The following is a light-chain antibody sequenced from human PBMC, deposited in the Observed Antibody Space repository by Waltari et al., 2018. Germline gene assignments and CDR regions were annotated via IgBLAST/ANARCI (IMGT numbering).Light chain of an antibody. CDR3: QQYYSTPIT. J-gene: IGKJ5*01. Sequence: DIVMTQSPDSLAVSLGEWATINCKSSQSVLYSSNNKNYLTWYQQKPGQPPKLIIYWASTRESGVPDRFSGSGSGTDFTLTISSLQAEDVAVYYCQQYYSTPITFGQGTRLEIK. CDR1: QSVLYSSNNKNY. CDR2: WAS. V-gene: IGKV4-1*01.